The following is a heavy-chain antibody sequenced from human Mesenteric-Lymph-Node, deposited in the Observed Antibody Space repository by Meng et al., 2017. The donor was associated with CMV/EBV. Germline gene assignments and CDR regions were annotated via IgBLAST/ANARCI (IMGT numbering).Heavy chain of an antibody. CDR2: IYNSGST. V-gene: IGHV4-59*01. Sequence: SETLSLTCTVSGGSINSYYWTWIRQPPGKGLEWIGYIYNSGSTNYNPSLKSRLTISADTSKNQFSLRLSSVTAADTAVYYCARGLRGVTNSSPYYYGMDVWGRGTTVTVSS. CDR3: ARGLRGVTNSSPYYYGMDV. J-gene: IGHJ6*02. D-gene: IGHD3-10*01. CDR1: GGSINSYY.